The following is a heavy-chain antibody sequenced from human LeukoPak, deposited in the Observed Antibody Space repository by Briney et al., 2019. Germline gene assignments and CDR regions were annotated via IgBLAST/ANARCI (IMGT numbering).Heavy chain of an antibody. Sequence: GGSLRLSCAGSGFSFSSYGMHWVRQAPGKGLEWMAFIRSDGSNKYYADSVKGRFTISRDNAKNSLYLQMNSLRAEDTALYYCARDIDSSGYPYFDYWGQGTLVTVSS. CDR3: ARDIDSSGYPYFDY. J-gene: IGHJ4*02. D-gene: IGHD3-22*01. V-gene: IGHV3-30*02. CDR1: GFSFSSYG. CDR2: IRSDGSNK.